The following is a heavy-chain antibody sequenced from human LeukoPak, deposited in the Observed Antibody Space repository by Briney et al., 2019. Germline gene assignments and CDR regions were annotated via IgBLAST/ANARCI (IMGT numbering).Heavy chain of an antibody. CDR3: ARDVNYGHIRFDY. CDR1: GFTFSNYA. J-gene: IGHJ4*02. V-gene: IGHV3-23*01. CDR2: ISGSGGST. Sequence: GGSLRLSCAASGFTFSNYAMTWVRQAPGKGLEWVSSISGSGGSTYYTDSVEGRFTISRDNSKNTLYLQMNTLRAEDTAVYYCARDVNYGHIRFDYWGQGTLVTVSS. D-gene: IGHD4-17*01.